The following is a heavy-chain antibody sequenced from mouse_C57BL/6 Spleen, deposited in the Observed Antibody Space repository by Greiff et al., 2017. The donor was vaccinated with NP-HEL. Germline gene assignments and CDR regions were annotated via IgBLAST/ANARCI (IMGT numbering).Heavy chain of an antibody. V-gene: IGHV1-53*01. J-gene: IGHJ3*01. CDR3: ARDSSGYVGFAD. CDR1: GYTFTSYW. D-gene: IGHD3-2*02. Sequence: QVQLQQSGTELVKPGASVKLSCKASGYTFTSYWMHWVKQRPGHGLEWIGNINPSNGGTNYNAKFKSKATLTVDKSSSTAYMPLSRLTSEDSAVYYCARDSSGYVGFADWGQGTPVTVSA. CDR2: INPSNGGT.